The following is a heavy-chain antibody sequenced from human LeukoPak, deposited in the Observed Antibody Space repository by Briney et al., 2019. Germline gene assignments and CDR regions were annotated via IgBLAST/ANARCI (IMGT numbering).Heavy chain of an antibody. CDR3: AKMSGYTSGWIDY. CDR2: ISWNSGKI. D-gene: IGHD6-25*01. V-gene: IGHV3-9*01. J-gene: IGHJ4*02. CDR1: GFTFDDFA. Sequence: GGYLRLSCSASGFTFDDFAIHWVRQPPGKGLEWVSGISWNSGKIAYVDSVKCRLTISRDNAKRSVYLQMNSLGVEDTAMYYCAKMSGYTSGWIDYWGQGTQVTVSS.